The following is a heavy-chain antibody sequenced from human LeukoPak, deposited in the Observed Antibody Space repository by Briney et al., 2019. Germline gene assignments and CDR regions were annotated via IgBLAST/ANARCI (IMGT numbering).Heavy chain of an antibody. J-gene: IGHJ4*02. CDR3: ARGPNSNWSGLDF. V-gene: IGHV3-74*01. CDR2: ISPTGSTT. D-gene: IGHD6-6*01. Sequence: GGSLRLSCTASGFSFSEHWMHWARQLPGKGLVWVSRISPTGSTTSYADSVKGRFTVSGDNAKNTLYLQVNNLRAEDTAVYYCARGPNSNWSGLDFWGQGTLLTVSS. CDR1: GFSFSEHW.